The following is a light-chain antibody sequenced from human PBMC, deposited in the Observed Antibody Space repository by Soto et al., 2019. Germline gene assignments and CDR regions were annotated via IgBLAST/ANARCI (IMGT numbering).Light chain of an antibody. V-gene: IGKV4-1*01. J-gene: IGKJ5*01. Sequence: IVMTQSPDSLAVSLGERATINCKSSQSVLYSSNNKNYLAWYQQKPGQPPKLLIYWASTRESGVPDRFSGSGSGTDFTLTISSLQAEDVAVYYCQQRSNWPSFGQGTRLEIK. CDR3: QQRSNWPS. CDR2: WAS. CDR1: QSVLYSSNNKNY.